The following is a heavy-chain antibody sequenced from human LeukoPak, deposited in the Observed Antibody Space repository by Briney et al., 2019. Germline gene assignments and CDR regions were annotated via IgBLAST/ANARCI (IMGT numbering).Heavy chain of an antibody. J-gene: IGHJ4*02. CDR2: IYTSGST. D-gene: IGHD3-10*01. CDR3: ARVTWFGELSFDY. V-gene: IGHV4-61*02. CDR1: GGSISSGSYY. Sequence: SETLSLTCTVSGGSISSGSYYWSWIRQPAGKGLEWIGRIYTSGSTNYNPSLKSRVTISVDTSKNQFSLKLSSVTAADTAVYYCARVTWFGELSFDYWGQGTLVTVSS.